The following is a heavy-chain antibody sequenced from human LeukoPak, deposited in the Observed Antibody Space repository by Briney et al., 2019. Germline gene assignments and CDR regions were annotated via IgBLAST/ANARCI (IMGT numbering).Heavy chain of an antibody. V-gene: IGHV4-38-2*01. J-gene: IGHJ6*03. D-gene: IGHD3-3*01. CDR3: AISNNYDFWSGYNMDV. CDR1: GYSISSGYY. CDR2: IYHSGST. Sequence: PSETLSLTCAVSGYSISSGYYWGWIRQPPGKGLEWIGSIYHSGSTYYNPSLKSRVTISVDTSKNQFSLKLSSVTAADTAVCYCAISNNYDFWSGYNMDVWGKGTTVTVSS.